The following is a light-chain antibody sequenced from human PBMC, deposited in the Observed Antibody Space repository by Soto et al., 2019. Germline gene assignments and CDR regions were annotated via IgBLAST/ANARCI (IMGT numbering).Light chain of an antibody. V-gene: IGKV1-17*03. J-gene: IGKJ1*01. CDR2: AAS. CDR3: QQYFRHAT. Sequence: DIQMTQSPSAMSASVGDRVTITCRASQGISNYLDWFQQKPGKVPKRLIYAASSLQGGVPPRFSGSGSGTEFTLTISSLQPDDFATYYCQQYFRHATFGQGTKVDNK. CDR1: QGISNY.